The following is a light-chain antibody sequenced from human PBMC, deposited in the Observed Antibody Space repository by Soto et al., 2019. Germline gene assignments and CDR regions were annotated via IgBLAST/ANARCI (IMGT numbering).Light chain of an antibody. CDR2: DAS. V-gene: IGKV1-5*01. CDR3: QPYVRHYT. CDR1: QSISHY. J-gene: IGKJ1*01. Sequence: IEMTQSPSCRPAAIGDRGSITWGASQSISHYVAWYQRKPGTPPTLLIYDASSMESAVPSRLSGTGSGTVFTLTISLLKPDDLATYYRQPYVRHYTFGQGTKVDTK.